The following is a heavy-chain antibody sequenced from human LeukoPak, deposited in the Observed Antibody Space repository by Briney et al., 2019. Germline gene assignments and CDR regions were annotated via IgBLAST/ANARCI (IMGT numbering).Heavy chain of an antibody. CDR2: ISSSSSYI. Sequence: GGSLRLSCAASGFTFSSYSMNWVRQAPGKGLDWVSSISSSSSYIYYADSVKGRFTISRDNGKNSLYLQMSSLRAEDTAVYYCAKDQWQRPDYYFDYWGQGTLVTVSS. CDR1: GFTFSSYS. CDR3: AKDQWQRPDYYFDY. D-gene: IGHD6-19*01. V-gene: IGHV3-21*01. J-gene: IGHJ4*02.